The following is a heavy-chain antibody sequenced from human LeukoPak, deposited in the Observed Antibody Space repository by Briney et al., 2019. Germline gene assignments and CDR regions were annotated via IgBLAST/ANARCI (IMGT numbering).Heavy chain of an antibody. Sequence: PSETLSLTCTLSGGSVSSSSYYWGWIRQSPGKGLEWIGSIYHSGSTYYNPSLKSRVTISVDTSKNQFSLKLSSVTAADTAVYYCARGVNNWNVDYYYYMDVWGKGTTVTVSS. CDR1: GGSVSSSSYY. V-gene: IGHV4-39*07. CDR2: IYHSGST. D-gene: IGHD1-20*01. J-gene: IGHJ6*03. CDR3: ARGVNNWNVDYYYYMDV.